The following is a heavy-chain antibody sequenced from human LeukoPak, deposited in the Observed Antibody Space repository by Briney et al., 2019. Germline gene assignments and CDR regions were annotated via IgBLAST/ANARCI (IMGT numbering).Heavy chain of an antibody. CDR3: ARVEMATINGMDV. D-gene: IGHD5-24*01. J-gene: IGHJ6*02. CDR1: GYTFTSYY. Sequence: GASVKVSCKASGYTFTSYYMHWVRQAPGQGLEWMGIITPSGGSTNYAQKFQGGVTMTRDTSTTTVYMELSSLRSEDTAVYYCARVEMATINGMDVWGQGTTVTVSS. CDR2: ITPSGGST. V-gene: IGHV1-46*01.